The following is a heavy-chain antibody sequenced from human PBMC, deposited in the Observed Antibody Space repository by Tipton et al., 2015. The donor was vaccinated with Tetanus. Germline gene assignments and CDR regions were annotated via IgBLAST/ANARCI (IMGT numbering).Heavy chain of an antibody. CDR1: GDSITSFY. D-gene: IGHD6-25*01. CDR2: IYYNGNT. V-gene: IGHV4-59*04. CDR3: ARQADNWFDP. J-gene: IGHJ5*02. Sequence: TLSLTCTVSGDSITSFYWSWIRQPPGKGLEWIGNIYYNGNTYYLSSLKSRVTISAGTSKNQFSLSLRSVTAADTAVYYCARQADNWFDPWGQGTLVTVSS.